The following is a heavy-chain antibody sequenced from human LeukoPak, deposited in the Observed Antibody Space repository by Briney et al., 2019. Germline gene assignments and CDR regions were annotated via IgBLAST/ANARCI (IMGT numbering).Heavy chain of an antibody. Sequence: GGSLRLSCAASRFTFSTYGMSWVRQAPGQGLGWVSSGSGSGGSTIYADPVKGRFTISRDNSKNTLYLQMISLRDEDTAVYYCAKSSYYDSSGYYREYYFDFWGQGTLVTVSS. CDR1: RFTFSTYG. D-gene: IGHD3-22*01. CDR3: AKSSYYDSSGYYREYYFDF. V-gene: IGHV3-23*01. J-gene: IGHJ4*02. CDR2: GSGSGGST.